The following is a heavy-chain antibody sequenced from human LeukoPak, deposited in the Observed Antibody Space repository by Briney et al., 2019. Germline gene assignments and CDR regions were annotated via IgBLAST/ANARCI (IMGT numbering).Heavy chain of an antibody. Sequence: GGSLRLSCAASGFTFSSYEMNWVRQAPGKGLKWVSYISSSGSTIYYADSVRGRFTISRDSAKNSLYLQMNSLRAEDTAVYYCAREGAAVGMYCGMDVWGQGTTVTVSS. J-gene: IGHJ6*02. D-gene: IGHD6-13*01. CDR2: ISSSGSTI. CDR1: GFTFSSYE. CDR3: AREGAAVGMYCGMDV. V-gene: IGHV3-48*03.